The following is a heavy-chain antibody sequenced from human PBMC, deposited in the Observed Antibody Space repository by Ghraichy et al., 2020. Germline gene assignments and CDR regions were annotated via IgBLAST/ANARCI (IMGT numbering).Heavy chain of an antibody. V-gene: IGHV3-11*01. CDR2: ISASAPII. J-gene: IGHJ4*02. CDR1: GFTFSDYY. CDR3: ARVGEGYTGPCDY. D-gene: IGHD5-24*01. Sequence: GGSLRLSCAASGFTFSDYYMGWIRQAPGKGLEWVALISASAPIILYADTVKGRFTISRDNAEHSLYLQMQRLRAEDTAASYCARVGEGYTGPCDYWGQGALVTVSS.